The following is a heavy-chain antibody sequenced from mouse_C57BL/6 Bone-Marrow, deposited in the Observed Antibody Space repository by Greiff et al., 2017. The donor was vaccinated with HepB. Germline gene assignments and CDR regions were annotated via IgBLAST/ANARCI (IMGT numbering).Heavy chain of an antibody. Sequence: QVQLQQSGPELVKPGASVKISCKASGYAFSSSWMNWVKQRPGKGLEWIGRIYPGDGDTNYNGKFKGKATLTADKSSSTAYMQLSCLTSEDSAVYCCAHYSGSSYWGQGTTLTVSS. CDR2: IYPGDGDT. CDR1: GYAFSSSW. V-gene: IGHV1-82*01. D-gene: IGHD1-1*01. J-gene: IGHJ2*01. CDR3: AHYSGSSY.